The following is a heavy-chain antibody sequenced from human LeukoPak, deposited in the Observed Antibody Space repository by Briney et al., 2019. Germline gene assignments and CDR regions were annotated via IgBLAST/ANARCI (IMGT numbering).Heavy chain of an antibody. Sequence: EASVKVSCKVSGYTLTELSMHWVRQAPGKGLEWMGGFDPEDGETNYAQKFQGRVTMTEDTYTDTAYMELSSRRSEDTAVYYCATDKRGRYFDWLLYYWGEGTLVTVSS. CDR1: GYTLTELS. CDR2: FDPEDGET. D-gene: IGHD3-9*01. V-gene: IGHV1-24*01. CDR3: ATDKRGRYFDWLLYY. J-gene: IGHJ4*02.